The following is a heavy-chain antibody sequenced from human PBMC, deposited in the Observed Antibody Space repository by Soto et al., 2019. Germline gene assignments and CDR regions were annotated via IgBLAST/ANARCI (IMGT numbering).Heavy chain of an antibody. CDR2: IVVGSGNT. J-gene: IGHJ4*02. D-gene: IGHD1-26*01. V-gene: IGHV1-58*02. CDR1: GVTFTSSA. CDR3: AAESDGSYYFDY. Sequence: QMQLVQSGPEVKKPGTSVKVSCKASGVTFTSSAMHWVRQARGQRLEWIGWIVVGSGNTNYAQKFQERVTITRDMSTSTAYMELSSLRSEDTAVYYCAAESDGSYYFDYWGQGTLVTVSS.